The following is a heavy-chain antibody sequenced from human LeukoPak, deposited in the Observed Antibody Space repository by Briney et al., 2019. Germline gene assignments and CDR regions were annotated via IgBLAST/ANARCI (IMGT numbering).Heavy chain of an antibody. Sequence: GGSLRLSRAASGFTLTSYSMNWVRPAPGKGLEWVSTIIGGGVRTYYADSVKGRFTISRHNANNTLYLPVNSLRAEGHGVYYCAKGGKWDVTPFDYWGQGTLVTVSS. J-gene: IGHJ4*02. CDR3: AKGGKWDVTPFDY. D-gene: IGHD1-26*01. CDR1: GFTLTSYS. V-gene: IGHV3-23*01. CDR2: IIGGGVRT.